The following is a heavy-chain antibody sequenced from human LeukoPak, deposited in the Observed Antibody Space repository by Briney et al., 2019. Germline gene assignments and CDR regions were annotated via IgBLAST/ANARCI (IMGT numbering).Heavy chain of an antibody. CDR1: GGTFSSYA. Sequence: SVKVSCKASGGTFSSYAISWVRQAPGQGLEWMGGIIPIFGTANYAQKFQGRVTITADESTSTAYMELSSLRSEDTAVYYCARSSGYTRFDAFDIWGQGTMVTVSS. CDR3: ARSSGYTRFDAFDI. V-gene: IGHV1-69*01. CDR2: IIPIFGTA. D-gene: IGHD3-10*01. J-gene: IGHJ3*02.